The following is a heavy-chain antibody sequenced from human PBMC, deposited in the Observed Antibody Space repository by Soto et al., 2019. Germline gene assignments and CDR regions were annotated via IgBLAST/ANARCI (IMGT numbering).Heavy chain of an antibody. CDR2: ITADGGT. D-gene: IGHD2-15*01. V-gene: IGHV3-23*01. J-gene: IGHJ3*02. Sequence: EVQGLESGGGLVQPGGSLRLSCEGSEFTVSGHAMTWIRQAPGKGPEWVSTITADGGTYYADSVKGRFAMSRDTSENTLYLQMNRLGAEDTAAYYCAPHVSCSGGSCQYDAFAIRGQGTMVTVSS. CDR1: EFTVSGHA. CDR3: APHVSCSGGSCQYDAFAI.